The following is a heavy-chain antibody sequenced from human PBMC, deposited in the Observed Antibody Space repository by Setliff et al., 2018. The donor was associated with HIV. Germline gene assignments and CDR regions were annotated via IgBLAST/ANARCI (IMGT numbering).Heavy chain of an antibody. CDR1: GGTFSNYV. Sequence: SVKVSCKASGGTFSNYVINWVRQAPGQGLEWMGRIIPIFGTANYAQKFQGRVTITADKSTSTDYMELSSLRPEDTALYYCARDGTSTWTGVHAFDIWGQGTMVTVSS. D-gene: IGHD2-2*01. CDR2: IIPIFGTA. V-gene: IGHV1-69*06. CDR3: ARDGTSTWTGVHAFDI. J-gene: IGHJ3*02.